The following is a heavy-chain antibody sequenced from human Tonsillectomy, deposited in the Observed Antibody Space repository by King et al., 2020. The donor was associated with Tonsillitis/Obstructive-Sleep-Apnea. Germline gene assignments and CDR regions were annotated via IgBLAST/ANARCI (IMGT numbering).Heavy chain of an antibody. CDR3: AILPSPGGYDSGGVAFDI. V-gene: IGHV3-48*02. CDR2: ISSSSSTI. D-gene: IGHD5-12*01. J-gene: IGHJ3*02. CDR1: GFTFSSYS. Sequence: VQLVESGGGLVQPGGSLRLSCAASGFTFSSYSMNWVRQAPGKGLEWVSYISSSSSTIYYADSVKGRFTISRDNAKNSLYLQMNSLRDEDTAVYYCAILPSPGGYDSGGVAFDIWGQGTMVTVSS.